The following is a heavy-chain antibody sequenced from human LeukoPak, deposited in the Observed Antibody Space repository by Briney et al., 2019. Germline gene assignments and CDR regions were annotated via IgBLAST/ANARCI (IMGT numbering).Heavy chain of an antibody. V-gene: IGHV1-8*03. CDR2: MNPNSGNT. D-gene: IGHD4-17*01. CDR1: GYTFTSYD. CDR3: ARRKLRTYNWFDP. J-gene: IGHJ5*02. Sequence: ASVKVSCTASGYTFTSYDINWVRQATGQGLEWMGWMNPNSGNTGYAQKFQGRVTITRNTSISTAYMELSSLRSEDTAVYYCARRKLRTYNWFDPWGQGTLVTVSS.